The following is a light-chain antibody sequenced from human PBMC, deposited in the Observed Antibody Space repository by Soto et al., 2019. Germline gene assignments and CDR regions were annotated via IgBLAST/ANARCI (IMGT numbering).Light chain of an antibody. CDR1: QDISNY. Sequence: DIPMTQSPSSLSASVGDRVTITCQASQDISNYLNWYQQKPGKAPKLLIYDASNLATGVPSRFSGSGSGTDFTFTISSLQPEDIATYYCQQYDNLPRTFGQGTKLEIK. CDR3: QQYDNLPRT. J-gene: IGKJ2*01. V-gene: IGKV1-33*01. CDR2: DAS.